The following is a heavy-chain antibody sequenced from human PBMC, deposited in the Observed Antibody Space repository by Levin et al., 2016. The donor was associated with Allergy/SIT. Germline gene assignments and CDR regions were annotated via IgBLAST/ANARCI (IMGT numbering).Heavy chain of an antibody. V-gene: IGHV3-30*03. CDR1: GFTFSSYG. CDR2: ISYDGSNK. CDR3: ARVIGYCSGGSCYGYYYYGMDV. D-gene: IGHD2-15*01. Sequence: GGSLRLSCAASGFTFSSYGMHWVRQAPGKGLEWVAVISYDGSNKYYADSVKGRFTISRDNSKSTLYLQMNSLRAEDTAVYYCARVIGYCSGGSCYGYYYYGMDVWGQGTTVTVSS. J-gene: IGHJ6*02.